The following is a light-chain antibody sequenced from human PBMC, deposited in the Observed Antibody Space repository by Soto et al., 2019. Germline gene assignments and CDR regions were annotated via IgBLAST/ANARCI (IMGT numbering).Light chain of an antibody. V-gene: IGKV3-20*01. J-gene: IGKJ4*01. CDR1: QSVTSSF. Sequence: DIVLTQSPGTLSLSPGERATLSCRASQSVTSSFLAWYQQKPGQAPRLLNYGASSRATGIPDRFSGSASGTDFTLTISRLEPEDVAVYYCQQYDSSPLTFGGWTKVEIK. CDR3: QQYDSSPLT. CDR2: GAS.